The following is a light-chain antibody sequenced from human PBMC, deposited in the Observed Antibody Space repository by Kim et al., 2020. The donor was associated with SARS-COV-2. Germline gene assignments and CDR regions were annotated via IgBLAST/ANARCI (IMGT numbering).Light chain of an antibody. J-gene: IGLJ3*02. Sequence: QSALTQPASVSGSPGQSITISGTGTSHDVGRYNFVSWFQQHPGKAPKVMIYDVTKRPSGVSSLFSGSKSGNTASLTISGLQAEDEADYYCTSYTSSDSWVFGGGTKVTVL. V-gene: IGLV2-14*01. CDR2: DVT. CDR3: TSYTSSDSWV. CDR1: SHDVGRYNF.